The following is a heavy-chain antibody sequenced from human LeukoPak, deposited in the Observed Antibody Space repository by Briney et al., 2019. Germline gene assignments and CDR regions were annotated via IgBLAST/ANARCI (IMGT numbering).Heavy chain of an antibody. CDR2: IYHSGST. Sequence: SETLSLTCAVSGGSISSGGYSWSWIRQPPGKGLEWIGYIYHSGSTYYNPSLKSRVTISVDRSKNQFSLKLSSVTAADTAVYYCAREGYYGPGSYGTFDPWGQGTLVTVSS. D-gene: IGHD3-10*01. CDR1: GGSISSGGYS. CDR3: AREGYYGPGSYGTFDP. J-gene: IGHJ5*02. V-gene: IGHV4-30-2*01.